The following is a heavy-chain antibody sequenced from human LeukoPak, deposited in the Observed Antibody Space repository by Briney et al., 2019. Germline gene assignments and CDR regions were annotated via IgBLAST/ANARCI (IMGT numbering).Heavy chain of an antibody. V-gene: IGHV1-18*01. CDR2: ITTHKGHT. D-gene: IGHD4-11*01. CDR3: ARVGQMTTAYFDY. Sequence: ASVKVSCKASGYTLTTYAISWLRQAPGQGLEWMGWITTHKGHTNYAQNLQGRVTMTTDTSTSTAYMDLRSLRSDDTAVYYCARVGQMTTAYFDYWGQGTLVTVSS. CDR1: GYTLTTYA. J-gene: IGHJ4*02.